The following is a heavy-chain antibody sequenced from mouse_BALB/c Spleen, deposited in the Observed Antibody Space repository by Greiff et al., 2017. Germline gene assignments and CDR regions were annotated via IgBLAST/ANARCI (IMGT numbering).Heavy chain of an antibody. J-gene: IGHJ3*01. CDR1: GFSLTSYG. Sequence: QVQLKQSGPGLVAPSQSLSITCTVSGFSLTSYGVHWVRQPPGKGLEWLGVIWAGGSTNYNSALMSRLSISKDNSKSQVFLKMNSLQTDDTAMYYCARDGYYVAYWGQGTLVTVSA. CDR3: ARDGYYVAY. V-gene: IGHV2-9*02. D-gene: IGHD2-3*01. CDR2: IWAGGST.